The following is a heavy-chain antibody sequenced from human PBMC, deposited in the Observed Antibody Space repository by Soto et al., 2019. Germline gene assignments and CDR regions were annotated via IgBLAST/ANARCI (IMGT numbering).Heavy chain of an antibody. CDR1: GGSISSSSYY. Sequence: SETLSLTCTVSGGSISSSSYYWGWIRQPPGKGLEWIGSIYYSGSTYYNPSLKSRVTISVDTSKNQFSLKLSSVTAADTAVYYCARREDGDNDAFDIWGQGTMVTVSS. J-gene: IGHJ3*02. V-gene: IGHV4-39*01. D-gene: IGHD3-10*01. CDR2: IYYSGST. CDR3: ARREDGDNDAFDI.